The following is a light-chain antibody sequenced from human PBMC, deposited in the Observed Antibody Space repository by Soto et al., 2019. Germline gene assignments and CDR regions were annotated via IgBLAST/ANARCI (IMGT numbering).Light chain of an antibody. CDR3: QQYGVSMFT. Sequence: DIVLTQSPGTLSLSPGERATLSCRASQTVRDGYLAWYQQKPGQAPRLFIYGASARATGIPDRFSGSGSGTDSTLTISGLEPEDFAVYYCQQYGVSMFTFGQGAKLEIK. J-gene: IGKJ2*01. V-gene: IGKV3-20*01. CDR1: QTVRDGY. CDR2: GAS.